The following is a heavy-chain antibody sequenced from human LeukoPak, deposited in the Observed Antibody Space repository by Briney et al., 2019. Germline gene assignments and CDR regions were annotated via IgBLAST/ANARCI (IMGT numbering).Heavy chain of an antibody. Sequence: ASVKVSCKASGYTFTSYGISWVRQAPGQGLEWMGWISAYNGNTNYAQKFQGRVTITADESTSTAYMELSSLRSEDTAVYYCARGPADYGDYEGAWFDPWGQGTLVTVSS. CDR2: ISAYNGNT. J-gene: IGHJ5*02. V-gene: IGHV1-18*01. D-gene: IGHD4-17*01. CDR1: GYTFTSYG. CDR3: ARGPADYGDYEGAWFDP.